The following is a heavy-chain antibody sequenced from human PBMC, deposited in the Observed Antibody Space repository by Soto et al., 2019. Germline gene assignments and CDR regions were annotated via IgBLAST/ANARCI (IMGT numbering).Heavy chain of an antibody. CDR3: ARGGYYDSSGSRNYHYYGMNV. V-gene: IGHV1-18*01. J-gene: IGHJ6*02. Sequence: QAQLVQSGPEVKKPGASVKVSCKASGYRFTSYGISWVRQAPGQGLEWLGWISAYDDNTKYAHTLQGRVSMSTDTSTNTAYMERRILRSDDTGMYYCARGGYYDSSGSRNYHYYGMNVWGPGTTVTVSS. CDR1: GYRFTSYG. CDR2: ISAYDDNT. D-gene: IGHD3-22*01.